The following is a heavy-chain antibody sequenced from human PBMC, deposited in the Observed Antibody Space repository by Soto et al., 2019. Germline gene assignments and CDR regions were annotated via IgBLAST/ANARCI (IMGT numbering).Heavy chain of an antibody. J-gene: IGHJ4*02. CDR1: EGTFNSYA. CDR3: ASGASRWYPYFFDS. CDR2: IIPYYNTL. V-gene: IGHV1-69*01. Sequence: QAQVVQSGAEVRKPGSSVKLSCKASEGTFNSYAIAWVRHAPGQGLEWMGGIIPYYNTLNYAQKFQDRVTITADDSTNTVYMELSSLRSDDTADYFCASGASRWYPYFFDSWAQGTLVTVSS. D-gene: IGHD6-13*01.